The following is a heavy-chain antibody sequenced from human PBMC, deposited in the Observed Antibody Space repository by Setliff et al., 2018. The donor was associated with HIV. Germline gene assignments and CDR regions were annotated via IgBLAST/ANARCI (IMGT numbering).Heavy chain of an antibody. D-gene: IGHD1-26*01. Sequence: SETLSLTCTVSGGSIYGSDYYWGWIRQPPGKGLESIGSIYYSGSTYYKPSLKSRVTISVDTSEDQFSLKLTSVTAADTAVYYCVRDGGSYYYYYYYMDVWGKGTTVTVSS. CDR3: VRDGGSYYYYYYYMDV. CDR1: GGSIYGSDYY. J-gene: IGHJ6*03. CDR2: IYYSGST. V-gene: IGHV4-39*02.